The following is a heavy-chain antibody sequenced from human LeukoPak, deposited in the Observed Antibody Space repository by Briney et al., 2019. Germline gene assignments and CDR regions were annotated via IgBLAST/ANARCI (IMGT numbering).Heavy chain of an antibody. Sequence: SETLSLTCTVSGGSISSYYWSWIRQPPGEGLEWIGYIYYSGSTNYNPSLKSRVTISVDTSKNQFSLKLSSVTAADTAVYYCARSYGDYLDYWGQGTLVTVSS. CDR2: IYYSGST. D-gene: IGHD4-17*01. CDR1: GGSISSYY. V-gene: IGHV4-59*01. J-gene: IGHJ4*02. CDR3: ARSYGDYLDY.